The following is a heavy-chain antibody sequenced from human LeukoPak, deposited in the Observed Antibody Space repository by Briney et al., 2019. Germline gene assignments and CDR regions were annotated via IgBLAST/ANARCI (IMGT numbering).Heavy chain of an antibody. V-gene: IGHV4-34*01. D-gene: IGHD3-22*01. CDR1: GGSISSYY. CDR3: ARGSYTSGFYYDPWDY. CDR2: INHLGST. J-gene: IGHJ4*02. Sequence: SETLSLTCTVSGGSISSYYWSWIRQPPGKGLEWVVEINHLGSTIYNLSLKSRVTISVDTSKNQFSLNLRSVTAADTAVYYCARGSYTSGFYYDPWDYWGQGTLVTVSS.